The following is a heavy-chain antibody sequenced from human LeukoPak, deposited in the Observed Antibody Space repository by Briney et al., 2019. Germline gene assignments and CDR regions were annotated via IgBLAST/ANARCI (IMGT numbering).Heavy chain of an antibody. J-gene: IGHJ4*02. CDR3: ARDPDYGGD. V-gene: IGHV3-7*03. Sequence: GGSLRLSCAASGFTFSSYDMSWVRQAPGKGLEWVANIKQDGSEKYYVDSVKGRFTISRDNAKNSLFLQMNSLRAEDTAVYYCARDPDYGGDWGQGTLVTVSS. D-gene: IGHD4-23*01. CDR1: GFTFSSYD. CDR2: IKQDGSEK.